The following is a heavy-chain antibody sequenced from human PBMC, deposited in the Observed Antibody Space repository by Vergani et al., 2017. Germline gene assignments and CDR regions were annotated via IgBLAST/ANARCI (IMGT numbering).Heavy chain of an antibody. V-gene: IGHV3-23*01. Sequence: EVQLLESGGGLVQPGGSLRLSCAASGFTFTKYAMTWVRQAPGKGLEWVSTISATVGSTYYADSVKGRFTISRDNSKNTLFLQMNSLRAEDTAVYYCAKDPGFCSSSTCYRNYYFYLWGRGTLVTVSS. CDR3: AKDPGFCSSSTCYRNYYFYL. CDR1: GFTFTKYA. D-gene: IGHD2-2*01. CDR2: ISATVGST. J-gene: IGHJ2*01.